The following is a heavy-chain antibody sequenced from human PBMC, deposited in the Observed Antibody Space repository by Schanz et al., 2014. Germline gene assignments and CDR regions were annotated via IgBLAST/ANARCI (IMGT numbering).Heavy chain of an antibody. CDR3: ARDRRRYCSTASCLHDNWFDP. D-gene: IGHD2-2*01. J-gene: IGHJ5*02. CDR1: RSTFSSYT. CDR2: IIPILGIA. V-gene: IGHV1-69*08. Sequence: VQLEQSGAEVKKPGSSVKVSCKASRSTFSSYTISWVRQARGQGLEWVGRIIPILGIANYAQKVQGRVTMTTDTSTGTAYMELRSLRSDDTAVYYCARDRRRYCSTASCLHDNWFDPWGQGTLVIVSS.